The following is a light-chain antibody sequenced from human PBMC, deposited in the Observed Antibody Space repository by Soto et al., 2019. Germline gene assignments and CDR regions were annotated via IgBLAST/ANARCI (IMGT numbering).Light chain of an antibody. CDR3: QQYNNWWT. CDR1: QSVSSQ. J-gene: IGKJ1*01. CDR2: GAS. V-gene: IGKV3-15*01. Sequence: EIVLTQSPATLSLSPGERATLSCRASQSVSSQLAWYQHKPGQAPRLLIYGASTRAAGIPDRFSGSGSETEFTLTISSLQAEDFAIYYCQQYNNWWTFGQGTKVEIK.